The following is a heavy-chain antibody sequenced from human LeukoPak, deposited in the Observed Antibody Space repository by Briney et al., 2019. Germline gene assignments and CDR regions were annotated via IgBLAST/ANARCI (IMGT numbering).Heavy chain of an antibody. CDR3: ARESYGSGSYFDY. J-gene: IGHJ4*02. Sequence: PGGSLRLSCAASGFTFSSYEMNWVRQAPGKGLEWVSYISSSGSTIYYADSVKGRFTISRDNAKNSLYLQMNSLRAEDTAVYYCARESYGSGSYFDYWGQGTLVTVSS. CDR1: GFTFSSYE. V-gene: IGHV3-48*03. D-gene: IGHD3-10*01. CDR2: ISSSGSTI.